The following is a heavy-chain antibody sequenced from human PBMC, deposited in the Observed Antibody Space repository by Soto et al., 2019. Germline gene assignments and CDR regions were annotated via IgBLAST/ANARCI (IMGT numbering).Heavy chain of an antibody. Sequence: QVQLVQSGAEVKKPGASVKVSCKASGYTFTSNYMHWVRQAPGQGLEWMGVINPSGGSTSYAQKFQGRVTMTRDTSTSTVSMELSSLRSEDTAVYYCARNQSPRQYCSGGSCSTDFDYWGQGTLVTVSS. CDR2: INPSGGST. J-gene: IGHJ4*02. CDR3: ARNQSPRQYCSGGSCSTDFDY. CDR1: GYTFTSNY. V-gene: IGHV1-46*01. D-gene: IGHD2-15*01.